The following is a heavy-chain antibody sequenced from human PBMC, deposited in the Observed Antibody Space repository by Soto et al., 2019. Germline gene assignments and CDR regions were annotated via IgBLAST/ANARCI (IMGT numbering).Heavy chain of an antibody. CDR3: AREGQFYFDTSGYKKADPFDI. Sequence: SVIVPCKDSGGTFSSYAISWVRQAPGQGLEWIGGIIPIFGTANYAQKLQGRVTITADESTSTAYMELSSLSSEDTAVYYCAREGQFYFDTSGYKKADPFDIWV. J-gene: IGHJ3*02. CDR1: GGTFSSYA. CDR2: IIPIFGTA. D-gene: IGHD3-22*01. V-gene: IGHV1-69*01.